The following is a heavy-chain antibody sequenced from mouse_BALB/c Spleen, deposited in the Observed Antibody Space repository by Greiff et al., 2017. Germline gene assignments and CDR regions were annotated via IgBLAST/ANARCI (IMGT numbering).Heavy chain of an antibody. V-gene: IGHV1-18*01. J-gene: IGHJ3*01. D-gene: IGHD1-1*01. CDR3: ARRLYYYGSSPWFAY. CDR2: INPNNGGT. Sequence: EVQLQQSGPELVKPGASVKIPCKASGYTFTDYNMDWVKQSHGKSLEWIGDINPNNGGTIYNQKFKGKATLTVDKSSSTAYMELRSLTSEDTAVYYCARRLYYYGSSPWFAYWGQGTLVTVSA. CDR1: GYTFTDYN.